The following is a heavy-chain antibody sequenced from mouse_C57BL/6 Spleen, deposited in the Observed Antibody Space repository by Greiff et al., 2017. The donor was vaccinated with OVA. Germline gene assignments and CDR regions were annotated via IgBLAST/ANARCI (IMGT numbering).Heavy chain of an antibody. J-gene: IGHJ4*01. CDR3: ARAVVLLPQDY. D-gene: IGHD1-1*01. CDR2: IYSNSGST. Sequence: VKPQQLGAELVKPGASVKLSCRTSGYTFTCYWMLWVTQRPGQGLEWIGMIYSNSGSTNYNEKFKGKATLTVDKATSTAYMQLSSLTSEDSAVYYCARAVVLLPQDYWGQGTSVTVAS. V-gene: IGHV1-64*01. CDR1: GYTFTCYW.